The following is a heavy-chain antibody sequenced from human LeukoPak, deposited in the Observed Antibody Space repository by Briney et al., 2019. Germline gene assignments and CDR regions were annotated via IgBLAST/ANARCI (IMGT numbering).Heavy chain of an antibody. J-gene: IGHJ4*02. V-gene: IGHV3-30-3*01. CDR3: ARDKDYGDKYFDY. CDR2: ISYDGSNK. D-gene: IGHD4-17*01. CDR1: GFTFSSYA. Sequence: GGSLRLSCAASGFTFSSYAMPWVRQAPGKGLEWVAVISYDGSNKYYADSVKGRFTISRDNSKNTLYLQMNSLRAEDTAVYYCARDKDYGDKYFDYWGQGTLVTVSS.